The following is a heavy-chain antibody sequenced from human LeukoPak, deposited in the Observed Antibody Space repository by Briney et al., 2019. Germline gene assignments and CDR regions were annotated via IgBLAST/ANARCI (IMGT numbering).Heavy chain of an antibody. CDR3: ANLELIDYFDY. J-gene: IGHJ4*02. CDR2: ISGSGGST. D-gene: IGHD1-26*01. CDR1: GFTFSSYA. Sequence: GSLRLSCAASGFTFSSYAMSWVRQAPGKGLEWVSAISGSGGSTYYADSVKGRFTISRDNSKNTLYLQMNSLRAGDTAVYYCANLELIDYFDYWGQGTLVTVSS. V-gene: IGHV3-23*01.